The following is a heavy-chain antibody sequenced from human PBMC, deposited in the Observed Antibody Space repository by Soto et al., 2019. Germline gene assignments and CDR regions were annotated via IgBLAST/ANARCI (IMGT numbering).Heavy chain of an antibody. CDR3: ARARDLLRYFDWLSPRGDDAFDI. CDR2: IWYDGSNK. Sequence: GGSLRLSCAASGFTFSSYAMSWVRQAPGKGLEWVAVIWYDGSNKYYADSVKGRFTISRDNSKNTLYLQMNSLRAEDTAVYYCARARDLLRYFDWLSPRGDDAFDIWGQGTMVTVS. J-gene: IGHJ3*02. CDR1: GFTFSSYA. V-gene: IGHV3-33*08. D-gene: IGHD3-9*01.